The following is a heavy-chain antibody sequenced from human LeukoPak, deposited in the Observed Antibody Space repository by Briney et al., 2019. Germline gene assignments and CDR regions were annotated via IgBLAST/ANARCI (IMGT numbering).Heavy chain of an antibody. Sequence: RASETLSLTCTVSGGSISSGDYYWSWIRQPPGKGLEWIGYIYYSGSTYYNPSLKSRVTMSVDTSKNQFSLKLSSVTAADTAVYYCARGAHIYSSGSSWFDPWGQGTLVTVSS. V-gene: IGHV4-30-4*01. CDR2: IYYSGST. J-gene: IGHJ5*02. CDR1: GGSISSGDYY. D-gene: IGHD6-19*01. CDR3: ARGAHIYSSGSSWFDP.